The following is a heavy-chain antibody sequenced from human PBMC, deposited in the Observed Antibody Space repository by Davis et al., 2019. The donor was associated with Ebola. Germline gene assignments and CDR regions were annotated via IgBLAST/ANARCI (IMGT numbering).Heavy chain of an antibody. CDR3: ARGPIAAAGIPLGWLNY. D-gene: IGHD6-13*01. Sequence: PGGSLRLSCAASGFTFSTYSMNWVRQAPGKGLEWVSSISSSSSYIYYADSVKGRFTISRDNAKNSLYLQMNSLRAEDTAVYYYARGPIAAAGIPLGWLNYWGQGTLVTVSS. CDR2: ISSSSSYI. J-gene: IGHJ4*02. CDR1: GFTFSTYS. V-gene: IGHV3-21*01.